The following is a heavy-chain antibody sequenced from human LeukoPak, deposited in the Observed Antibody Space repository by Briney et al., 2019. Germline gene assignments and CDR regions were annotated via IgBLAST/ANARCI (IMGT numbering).Heavy chain of an antibody. CDR1: GFTFSSYA. V-gene: IGHV3-23*01. CDR3: AKFLPTHIVVANYYFDY. Sequence: GGSLRLSCAASGFTFSSYAMSWFRQAPGKGLEWVSAISGSGGSTYYADSVKGRFTISRDNSKNTLYLQMNSLRAEDTAVYYCAKFLPTHIVVANYYFDYWGQGTLVTVSS. J-gene: IGHJ4*02. CDR2: ISGSGGST. D-gene: IGHD2-21*01.